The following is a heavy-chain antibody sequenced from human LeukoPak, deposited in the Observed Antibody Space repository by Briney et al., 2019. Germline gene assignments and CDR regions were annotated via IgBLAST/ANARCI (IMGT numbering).Heavy chain of an antibody. CDR1: GCTFSSYW. J-gene: IGHJ4*02. D-gene: IGHD1-26*01. Sequence: GGSLRLSCAASGCTFSSYWMSWVRQAPGKGLEWVANIKQDGSEKYYVDSVKGRFTISRDNAKNSLYLQMNSLRAEDTAVYYCARDAGVGAKDYWGQGTLVTVSS. CDR3: ARDAGVGAKDY. V-gene: IGHV3-7*05. CDR2: IKQDGSEK.